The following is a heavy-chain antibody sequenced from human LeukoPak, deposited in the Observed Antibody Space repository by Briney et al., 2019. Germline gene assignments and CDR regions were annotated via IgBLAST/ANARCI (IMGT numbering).Heavy chain of an antibody. CDR2: IKEDGSEK. J-gene: IGHJ5*02. D-gene: IGHD7-27*01. CDR1: RFSISTYW. CDR3: VRDPALGVS. Sequence: GGSLRLSCAASRFSISTYWMSWVRQAPGKGLEWVANIKEDGSEKYYVDSVKGRFTISRDNAKNSLYLQMNSLRAEDSAVYYCVRDPALGVSWGQGTPVIVSS. V-gene: IGHV3-7*01.